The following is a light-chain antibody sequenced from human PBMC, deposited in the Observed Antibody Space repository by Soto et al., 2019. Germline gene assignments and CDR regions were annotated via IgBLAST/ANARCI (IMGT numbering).Light chain of an antibody. V-gene: IGKV3-11*01. CDR3: QQRYSWPIT. Sequence: EIVLTQSPATLSLSPEERATLSCRASQSITTYLAWYQQKPGQAPRLLIYDASNRATGIPVRFSGRGSGTDFTLTISSLEPEDSAVYYCQQRYSWPITFCQGTRLETK. CDR2: DAS. J-gene: IGKJ5*01. CDR1: QSITTY.